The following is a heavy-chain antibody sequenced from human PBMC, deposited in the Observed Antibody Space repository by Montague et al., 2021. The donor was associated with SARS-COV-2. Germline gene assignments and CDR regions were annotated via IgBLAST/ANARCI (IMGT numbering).Heavy chain of an antibody. Sequence: SETLSLTCSVSGGSFSSGDSYWGRLRQAPGKGLEWISDLHYAGSAYYNPSLRSRVTISADTSKNQFSLKLNSVTAADTAVYYCVATYNGNWYYFDYWGQGTLVTVSS. CDR3: VATYNGNWYYFDY. J-gene: IGHJ4*02. D-gene: IGHD6-13*01. CDR1: GGSFSSGDSY. V-gene: IGHV4-39*01. CDR2: LHYAGSA.